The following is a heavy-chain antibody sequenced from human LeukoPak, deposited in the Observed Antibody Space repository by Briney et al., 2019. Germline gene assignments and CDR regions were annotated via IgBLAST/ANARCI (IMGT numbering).Heavy chain of an antibody. Sequence: SVNVSCTASAGTFSSYAISGVRQAPGQGLEWMGVIIPIFGTANSAQKFQGRVTITADKSTRTAYMELSSLRSEDTAVYYWAREGYYGSGSYGVVAFDIWGQETMVTVSS. CDR3: AREGYYGSGSYGVVAFDI. D-gene: IGHD3-10*01. CDR1: AGTFSSYA. V-gene: IGHV1-69*06. CDR2: IIPIFGTA. J-gene: IGHJ3*02.